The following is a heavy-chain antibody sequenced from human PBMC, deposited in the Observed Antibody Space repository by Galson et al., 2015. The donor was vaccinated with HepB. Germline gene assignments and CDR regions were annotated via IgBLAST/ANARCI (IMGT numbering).Heavy chain of an antibody. CDR2: IYGGGDT. J-gene: IGHJ2*01. D-gene: IGHD6-19*01. CDR3: ASSSDPTRNWHFDL. CDR1: GLIVSNNY. V-gene: IGHV3-66*02. Sequence: SLRLSCAASGLIVSNNYMTWVRQAPGKGLEWVSLIYGGGDTAYADSVRGRFTISRDISKSTLYVQMTSLTTEDTAVYYCASSSDPTRNWHFDLWGRGTLVIFAS.